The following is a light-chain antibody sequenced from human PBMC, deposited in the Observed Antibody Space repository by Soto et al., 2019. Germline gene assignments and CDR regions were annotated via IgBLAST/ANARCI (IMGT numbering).Light chain of an antibody. CDR2: GAS. V-gene: IGKV3-20*01. Sequence: EIILTQSPDTLSLSPGERATLSCRASQSVSSNLAWYQQKPGQAPRLLIYGASSRATGIPDRFSGSGSGTDFTLTISRLEPEDFAVYYCQQYDSSWTFGQGTKVDI. J-gene: IGKJ1*01. CDR1: QSVSSN. CDR3: QQYDSSWT.